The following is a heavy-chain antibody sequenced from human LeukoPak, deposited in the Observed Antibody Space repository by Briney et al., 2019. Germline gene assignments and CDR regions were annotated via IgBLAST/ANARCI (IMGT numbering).Heavy chain of an antibody. J-gene: IGHJ6*03. V-gene: IGHV4-28*05. CDR3: ARMPTYYYYMDV. Sequence: SEPLSLTCAVSGFSMSSYGWWAWIRQPPGKGLEWIGYIYYSGSIFYNPSLKSRVTMSVDTSKNQFSLKLTSVTAVDTAVYYCARMPTYYYYMDVWGRGTTVTVSS. CDR1: GFSMSSYGW. CDR2: IYYSGSI.